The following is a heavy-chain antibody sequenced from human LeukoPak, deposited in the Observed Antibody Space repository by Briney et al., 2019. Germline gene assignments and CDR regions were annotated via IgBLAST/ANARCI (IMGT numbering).Heavy chain of an antibody. D-gene: IGHD1-26*01. V-gene: IGHV1-18*01. CDR1: GYTFTSSS. CDR2: ISAYNGNT. Sequence: ASGRVSCKASGYTFTSSSINWVRQAPGQGLEWMGWISAYNGNTKYAQKVQGRVTMTTDTSTSTAYMELRSLRSDDTAVYYCARGLGGSGSYFLAFDYWGQGPLVTVSS. CDR3: ARGLGGSGSYFLAFDY. J-gene: IGHJ4*02.